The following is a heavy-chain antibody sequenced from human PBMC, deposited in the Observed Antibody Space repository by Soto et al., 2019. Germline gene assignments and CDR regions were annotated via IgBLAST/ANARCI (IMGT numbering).Heavy chain of an antibody. V-gene: IGHV3-7*01. J-gene: IGHJ4*02. Sequence: EVQLVESGGSLDQPGGSLRLSCAASGFTFSSFWMSWVRQAPGKGLEWVANIKQDGSEKYYVDSVRGRFSISRDNAKNSLFLQMNSLRAEDTAVYYCARRPYGDYGDYFDYWGQGTLVTVSS. D-gene: IGHD4-17*01. CDR1: GFTFSSFW. CDR3: ARRPYGDYGDYFDY. CDR2: IKQDGSEK.